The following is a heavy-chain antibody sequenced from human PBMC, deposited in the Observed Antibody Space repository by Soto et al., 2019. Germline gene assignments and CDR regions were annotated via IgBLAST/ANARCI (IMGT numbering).Heavy chain of an antibody. J-gene: IGHJ6*02. Sequence: ASVKVSCKASGYTFTSYAMHWVRQAPGQRLEWMGWINAGNGNTKYSQKFQGRVAITADESTSTAYMELSSLRSEDTAVYYCAGAVAAHYYYGMDVWGQGTTVTVSS. CDR3: AGAVAAHYYYGMDV. CDR2: INAGNGNT. CDR1: GYTFTSYA. V-gene: IGHV1-3*01. D-gene: IGHD6-19*01.